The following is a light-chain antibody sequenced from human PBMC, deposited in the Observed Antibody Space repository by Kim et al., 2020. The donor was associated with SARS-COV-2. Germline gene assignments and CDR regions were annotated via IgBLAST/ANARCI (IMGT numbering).Light chain of an antibody. CDR2: LNSDGSH. CDR1: SGHSSYA. Sequence: QLVLTQSPSASASLGASVKLTCTLSSGHSSYAIAWHQQQPEKGPRYLMNLNSDGSHSKGDGIPDRFSGSSSGAERYLSISSLQSEDEADYYCQTWGTGSLVFGGGTQLTVL. J-gene: IGLJ3*02. V-gene: IGLV4-69*01. CDR3: QTWGTGSLV.